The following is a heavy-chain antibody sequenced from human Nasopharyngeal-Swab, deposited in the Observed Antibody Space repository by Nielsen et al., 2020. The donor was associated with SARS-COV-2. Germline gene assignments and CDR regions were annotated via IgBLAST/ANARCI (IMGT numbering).Heavy chain of an antibody. CDR3: ARILTIFGVVASYYFDY. CDR2: FYYIGST. J-gene: IGHJ4*02. V-gene: IGHV4-59*01. CDR1: GCSFISFS. D-gene: IGHD3-3*01. Sequence: SDTLSLTFPLSGCSFISFSWSWFRQPPGKGLDWIGYFYYIGSTNYNPSLKSRVTISVDTSKNQFSLKLSSVTAADTAVYYCARILTIFGVVASYYFDYWGQGTLVTVSS.